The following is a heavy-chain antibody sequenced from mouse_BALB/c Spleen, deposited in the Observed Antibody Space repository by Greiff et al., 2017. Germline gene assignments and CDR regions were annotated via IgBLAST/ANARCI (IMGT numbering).Heavy chain of an antibody. Sequence: EVKLEESGGGLVQPGGSLKLSCAASGFDFSRYWMSWVRQAPGKGLEWIGEINPDSSTINYTPSLKDKFIISRDNAKNTLYLQMSKVRSEDTALYYCARQEITTVGYWYFDVWGAGTTVTVSS. V-gene: IGHV4-1*02. CDR1: GFDFSRYW. D-gene: IGHD1-1*01. CDR2: INPDSSTI. J-gene: IGHJ1*01. CDR3: ARQEITTVGYWYFDV.